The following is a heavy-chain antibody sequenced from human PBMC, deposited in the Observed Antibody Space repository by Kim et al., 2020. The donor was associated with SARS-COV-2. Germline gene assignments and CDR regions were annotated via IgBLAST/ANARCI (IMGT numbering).Heavy chain of an antibody. CDR3: AKDQCSSTSCYFGYYFDY. Sequence: GGSLRLSCAASGFTFSSYGMHWVRQAPGKGLEWVAVISYDGSNKYYADSVKGRFTISRDNSKNTLYLQMNSLRAEDTAVYYCAKDQCSSTSCYFGYYFDYWGQGTLVTVSS. CDR1: GFTFSSYG. V-gene: IGHV3-30*18. J-gene: IGHJ4*02. D-gene: IGHD2-2*01. CDR2: ISYDGSNK.